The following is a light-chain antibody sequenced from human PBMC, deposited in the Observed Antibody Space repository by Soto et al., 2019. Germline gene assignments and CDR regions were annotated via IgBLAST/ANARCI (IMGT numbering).Light chain of an antibody. Sequence: DIQMTQSPSSLSASLGDRVTITCRASQGIGVSLAWFRQKPGYVPELLIYAASTLQSGVPSRFSGSASGTDFTLTISSLQPEDVATYYCQKYNSAPLTFGGGTKVELK. V-gene: IGKV1-27*01. J-gene: IGKJ4*01. CDR2: AAS. CDR3: QKYNSAPLT. CDR1: QGIGVS.